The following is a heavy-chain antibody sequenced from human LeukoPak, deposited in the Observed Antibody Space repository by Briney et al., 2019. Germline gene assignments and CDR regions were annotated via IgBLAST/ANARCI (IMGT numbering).Heavy chain of an antibody. J-gene: IGHJ3*02. CDR2: INPNSGGT. CDR3: ARGRDGDIVATMAFDI. V-gene: IGHV1-2*02. D-gene: IGHD5-12*01. CDR1: GYTFTGYY. Sequence: ASVKVSCKASGYTFTGYYMHWVRQAPGQGLEWMGWINPNSGGTNYAQKFQGRVTMTRDTSISTAYMELSRLRSDDTAVYYCARGRDGDIVATMAFDIWGQGTMVTVSS.